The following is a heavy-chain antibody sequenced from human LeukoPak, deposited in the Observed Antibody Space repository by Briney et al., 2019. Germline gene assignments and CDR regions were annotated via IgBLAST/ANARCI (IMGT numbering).Heavy chain of an antibody. J-gene: IGHJ5*02. CDR3: ARQGYNWNYNWFDP. Sequence: GGSLRLSRAASGFTFSDYYMSWIRQAPGKGLEWVSYISSSGSTIYYADSVKGRFTISRDNAKNSLYLQMNSLRAEDTAVYYCARQGYNWNYNWFDPWGQGTLVTVSS. CDR1: GFTFSDYY. CDR2: ISSSGSTI. V-gene: IGHV3-11*04. D-gene: IGHD1-7*01.